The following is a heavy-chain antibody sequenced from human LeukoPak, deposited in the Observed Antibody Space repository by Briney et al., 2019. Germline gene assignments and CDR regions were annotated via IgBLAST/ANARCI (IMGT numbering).Heavy chain of an antibody. D-gene: IGHD6-13*01. CDR2: IYSGGST. CDR1: GFTVSSNH. J-gene: IGHJ4*02. CDR3: ARHSSSWYGFDY. V-gene: IGHV3-53*01. Sequence: PGGSLRLSCAASGFTVSSNHMSCVRQAPGKGLEWVSVIYSGGSTYYADSLKGRFTISRDNSKNTLYLKMNSLRAEDTAVYYCARHSSSWYGFDYWGQETLVTVSS.